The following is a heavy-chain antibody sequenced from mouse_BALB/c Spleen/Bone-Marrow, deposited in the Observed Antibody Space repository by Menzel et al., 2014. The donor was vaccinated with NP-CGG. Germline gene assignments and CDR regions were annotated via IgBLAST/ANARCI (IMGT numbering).Heavy chain of an antibody. Sequence: QVQLKESGAELAKPGASVKMSCKASDYTFTSYWMHWVKQRPGQGLEWIGYINPRTGYTEYNQNFRDKATLTADKSSITAYMQLSSLASDDSAVYYCTRSTGAMDYWGQGTSVTVSS. CDR3: TRSTGAMDY. CDR1: DYTFTSYW. J-gene: IGHJ4*01. CDR2: INPRTGYT. D-gene: IGHD3-2*01. V-gene: IGHV1-7*01.